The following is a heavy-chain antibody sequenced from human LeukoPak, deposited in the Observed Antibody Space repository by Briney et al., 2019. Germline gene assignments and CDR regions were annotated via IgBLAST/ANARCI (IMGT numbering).Heavy chain of an antibody. CDR1: GFTFDDYA. CDR2: ISWNSGSI. J-gene: IGHJ4*02. Sequence: GGSLRLPCAASGFTFDDYAMHWVRQAPGKGLEWVSGISWNSGSIGYADSVKGRFTISRDNAKNSLYLQMNSLRAEDTALYYCAKDMSDFWSGYQEDWGQGTLVTVSS. D-gene: IGHD3-3*01. V-gene: IGHV3-9*01. CDR3: AKDMSDFWSGYQED.